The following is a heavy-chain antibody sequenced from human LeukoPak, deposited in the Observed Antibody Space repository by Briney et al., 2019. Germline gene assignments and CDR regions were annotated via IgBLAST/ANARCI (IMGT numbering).Heavy chain of an antibody. CDR1: GGTFSSYA. J-gene: IGHJ5*02. CDR3: ARVVSLDYDILTGPPGGWFDP. CDR2: IIPIFGTA. Sequence: ASVKVSCKASGGTFSSYAISWVRQAPGQGLEWMGGIIPIFGTANYAQKFQGRVTITADESTSTAYMELSSLRSEDTAVYYCARVVSLDYDILTGPPGGWFDPWGQGTLVTVSP. V-gene: IGHV1-69*01. D-gene: IGHD3-9*01.